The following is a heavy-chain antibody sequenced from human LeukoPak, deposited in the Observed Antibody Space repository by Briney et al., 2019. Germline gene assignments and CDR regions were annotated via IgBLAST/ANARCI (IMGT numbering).Heavy chain of an antibody. Sequence: PSETLSLTCAVSGYSISSGYYWGWIRQPPGKGLEWIGSIYHSGSTYYNPSLKSRVTISVDTSKNQFSLKLSSVTAADTAVYYCARRGDYGGPPGAFDIWGQGTMVTVSS. CDR3: ARRGDYGGPPGAFDI. V-gene: IGHV4-38-2*01. D-gene: IGHD4-23*01. J-gene: IGHJ3*02. CDR2: IYHSGST. CDR1: GYSISSGYY.